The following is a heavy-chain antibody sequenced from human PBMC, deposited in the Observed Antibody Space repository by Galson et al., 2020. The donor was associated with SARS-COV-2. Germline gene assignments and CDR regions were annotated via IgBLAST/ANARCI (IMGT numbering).Heavy chain of an antibody. J-gene: IGHJ4*02. CDR2: IKNTAHGGTT. CDR1: GFTFGDYP. CDR3: TRDLPYLAAAGTEYYCDY. Sequence: GGSLRLSCTASGFTFGDYPMSWFRQAPGKGLEWIGFIKNTAHGGTTEYAASVKGRFTMSRDDSKSIAYLQMNSLKTEDTAVYYCTRDLPYLAAAGTEYYCDYWGQGTLVTVSS. V-gene: IGHV3-49*03. D-gene: IGHD6-13*01.